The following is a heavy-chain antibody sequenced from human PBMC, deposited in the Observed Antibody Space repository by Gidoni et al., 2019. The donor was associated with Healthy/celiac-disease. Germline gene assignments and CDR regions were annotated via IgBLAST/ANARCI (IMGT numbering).Heavy chain of an antibody. D-gene: IGHD5-12*01. CDR1: GGSFSGYY. V-gene: IGHV4-34*01. J-gene: IGHJ4*02. CDR2: INHSGST. CDR3: ARGYVDAGGFDY. Sequence: QVQLQQWGAGLVKPSETLSLTCAVYGGSFSGYYWSWIRQPPGKGLEWIGEINHSGSTNYNPSLKSRVTISVDTSKNQFSLKLSSVTAADTAVYYCARGYVDAGGFDYWGQGTLVTVSS.